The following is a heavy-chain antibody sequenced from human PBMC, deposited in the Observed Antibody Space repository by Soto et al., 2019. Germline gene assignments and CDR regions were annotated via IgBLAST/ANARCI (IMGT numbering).Heavy chain of an antibody. CDR1: GYTFSSYV. CDR3: ARVVVGLDEGFNWFDP. Sequence: QVQLVQSGAEVKKPGASVKVSCKASGYTFSSYVFTWVRQAPGQGLECMGWITAYNDNTNYAQSFQGRVTMTTDAPPSTAYMERRSLRSDPPAVYYCARVVVGLDEGFNWFDPWGEGTVVTVSS. V-gene: IGHV1-18*01. D-gene: IGHD2-15*01. J-gene: IGHJ5*02. CDR2: ITAYNDNT.